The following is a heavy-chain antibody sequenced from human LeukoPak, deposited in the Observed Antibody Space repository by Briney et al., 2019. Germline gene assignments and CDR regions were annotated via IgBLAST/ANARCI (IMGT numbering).Heavy chain of an antibody. Sequence: GASVKVFCKASGYTFTGYCMHWVRQAPGQGLEWMGWINPNSGGTNYAQKFQGRVTMTRDTSISTAYMELSRLRYDDTAVYYCAREGREFGPHKLAGFDYWGQGTLVTVSS. V-gene: IGHV1-2*02. D-gene: IGHD1-1*01. CDR2: INPNSGGT. CDR3: AREGREFGPHKLAGFDY. J-gene: IGHJ4*02. CDR1: GYTFTGYC.